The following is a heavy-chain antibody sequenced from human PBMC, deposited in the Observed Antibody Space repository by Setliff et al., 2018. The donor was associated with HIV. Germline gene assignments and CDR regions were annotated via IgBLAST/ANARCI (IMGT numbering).Heavy chain of an antibody. Sequence: GASAKVPCKASGGTFSSYAISWVRQAPGQGLEWMGGIIPIFGTANYAQKFQGRVTITTDESTSTAYMEPSSLRSEDTAVYYCARDGRLLNAFDIWGQGTMVTVSS. V-gene: IGHV1-69*05. CDR1: GGTFSSYA. J-gene: IGHJ3*02. D-gene: IGHD2-15*01. CDR2: IIPIFGTA. CDR3: ARDGRLLNAFDI.